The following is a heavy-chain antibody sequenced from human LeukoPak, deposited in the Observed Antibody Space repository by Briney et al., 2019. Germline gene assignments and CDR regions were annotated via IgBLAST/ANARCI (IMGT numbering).Heavy chain of an antibody. CDR3: ASLRPPVVGATWVDY. CDR2: IYNTGSS. V-gene: IGHV4-39*01. J-gene: IGHJ4*02. Sequence: SETLSLTCTVSGVSISSSSCYWGWTRQPPGKGLEWIGSIYNTGSSYYNPSLKSRGTISVDTSKNQFSLRLRSVTAADTAVYYCASLRPPVVGATWVDYWGQGILVTVSS. CDR1: GVSISSSSCY. D-gene: IGHD1-26*01.